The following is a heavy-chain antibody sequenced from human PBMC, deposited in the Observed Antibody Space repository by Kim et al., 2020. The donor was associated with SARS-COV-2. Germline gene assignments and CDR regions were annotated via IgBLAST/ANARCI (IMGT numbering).Heavy chain of an antibody. CDR2: INPNSGGT. D-gene: IGHD5-12*01. CDR3: ARGSPNVDTVTTTHPRPYDY. V-gene: IGHV1-2*02. J-gene: IGHJ4*02. Sequence: ASVKVSCKASGYTFTDYYMHWVRQAPGQGLEWMGWINPNSGGTNYAQKFQGRVTMTRDTSISTAYMELSRLRSDDTAVYYCARGSPNVDTVTTTHPRPYDYWGQGTLVTVSS. CDR1: GYTFTDYY.